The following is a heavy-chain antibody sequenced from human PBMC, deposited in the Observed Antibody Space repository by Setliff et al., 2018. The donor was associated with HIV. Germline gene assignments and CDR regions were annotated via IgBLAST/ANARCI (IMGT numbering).Heavy chain of an antibody. CDR3: ARGPRWLSQPFDY. V-gene: IGHV4-39*07. Sequence: PSETLSLTCTVSGGSISSSSYYWGWIRQPPGKGLEWIGSIYYRGSTYYNPSLKSRVTISVDTSKNQFSLKLSSVTAADTAVYYCARGPRWLSQPFDYWGQGTLVTVSS. J-gene: IGHJ4*02. CDR2: IYYRGST. D-gene: IGHD6-19*01. CDR1: GGSISSSSYY.